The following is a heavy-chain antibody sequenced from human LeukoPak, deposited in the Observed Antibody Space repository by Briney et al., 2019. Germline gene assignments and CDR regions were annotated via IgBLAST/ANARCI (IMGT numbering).Heavy chain of an antibody. CDR1: GFSFSGHW. CDR3: AYRNNFEY. Sequence: GGSLRLSCAASGFSFSGHWMNWVRQPPGKGLEWVADIKADGSEKYYVDSVKGRFTISRDDAKRTVDLQMDNLRAEDTAIYYCAYRNNFEYWGQGALVTVSS. CDR2: IKADGSEK. D-gene: IGHD1-26*01. J-gene: IGHJ4*02. V-gene: IGHV3-7*05.